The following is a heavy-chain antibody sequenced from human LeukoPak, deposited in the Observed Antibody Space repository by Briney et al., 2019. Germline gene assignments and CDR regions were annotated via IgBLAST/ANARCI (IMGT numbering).Heavy chain of an antibody. CDR3: AKGTTYYDILTGYGYPYYFDH. Sequence: GGPLRLSCAASGFTFSSYAMSWVRQAPGKGLEWVSAISGSGGSTYYADSVKGRFTISRDNSKNTLYLQMNSLRAEDTATYYCAKGTTYYDILTGYGYPYYFDHWGQGTLVAVSS. V-gene: IGHV3-23*01. CDR1: GFTFSSYA. D-gene: IGHD3-9*01. CDR2: ISGSGGST. J-gene: IGHJ4*02.